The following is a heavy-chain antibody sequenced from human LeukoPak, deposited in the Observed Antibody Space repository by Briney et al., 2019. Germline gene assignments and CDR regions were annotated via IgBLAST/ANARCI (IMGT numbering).Heavy chain of an antibody. CDR2: IKKDGSEI. CDR1: GFTFSTYW. CDR3: ARAWVNLDY. V-gene: IGHV3-7*05. D-gene: IGHD1-14*01. J-gene: IGHJ4*02. Sequence: GGSLRLSCAASGFTFSTYWMTWVRQAPGKALEWVASIKKDGSEIYYLDTVKGRFIVSRDNAQNSLTLQMSSLRAEDTAVYYCARAWVNLDYWGKGALVTVSS.